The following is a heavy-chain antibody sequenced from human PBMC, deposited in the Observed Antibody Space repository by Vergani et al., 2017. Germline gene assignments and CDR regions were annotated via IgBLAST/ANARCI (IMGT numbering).Heavy chain of an antibody. Sequence: QVQLQESGPGLVKPSETLCLTCIVSNGSISSSSYYWSWIRQPPGKGLEWIGYIYYSGSTNYNPSLKSRVTISVDTSKNQFSLKLSSVTAADTAVYYCARNXYCGGDCYSDAFDIWGQGTMVTVSS. CDR1: NGSISSSSYY. CDR2: IYYSGST. D-gene: IGHD2-21*02. V-gene: IGHV4-61*01. CDR3: ARNXYCGGDCYSDAFDI. J-gene: IGHJ3*02.